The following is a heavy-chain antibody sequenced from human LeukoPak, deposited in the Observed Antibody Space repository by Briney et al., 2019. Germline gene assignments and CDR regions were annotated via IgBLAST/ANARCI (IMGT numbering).Heavy chain of an antibody. Sequence: GGSLRLSCAASGFTFSSYAMSWVRQAPGKGLEWVSAISGSGGSTYYADSVKGRFTISRDNSKNTLYLQMSSLRAEDTAVYYCAKGDDFWSGKYYYYYYMDVWGKGTTVTVSS. J-gene: IGHJ6*03. CDR2: ISGSGGST. CDR3: AKGDDFWSGKYYYYYYMDV. D-gene: IGHD3-3*01. V-gene: IGHV3-23*01. CDR1: GFTFSSYA.